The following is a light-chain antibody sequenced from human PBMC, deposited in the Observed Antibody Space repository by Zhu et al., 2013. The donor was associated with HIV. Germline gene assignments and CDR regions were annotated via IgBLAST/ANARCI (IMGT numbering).Light chain of an antibody. V-gene: IGKV1-13*02. CDR1: QDVSTT. CDR2: GAS. CDR3: QQYNTNSPT. Sequence: AIQLTQSPSSLSASLGDRVTITCRASQDVSTTLAWYQQKPGKPPQLLIYGASSLESGVPSRFGGSGSGTDFTLTISSLQPEDFATYYCQQYNTNSPTFGQGTKVEVK. J-gene: IGKJ1*01.